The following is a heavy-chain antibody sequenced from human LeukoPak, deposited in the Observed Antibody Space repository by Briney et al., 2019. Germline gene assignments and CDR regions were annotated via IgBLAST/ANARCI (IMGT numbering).Heavy chain of an antibody. CDR2: INPNSGGT. CDR3: ARSGYSSGWYLFDY. D-gene: IGHD6-19*01. Sequence: ASVKVPCKASGYTFTGYYMHWVRQAPGQGLEWMGWINPNSGGTNYAQKFQGRVTMTRDTSISTAYMELSRLRSDDTAVYYCARSGYSSGWYLFDYWGQGTLVTVSS. CDR1: GYTFTGYY. J-gene: IGHJ4*02. V-gene: IGHV1-2*02.